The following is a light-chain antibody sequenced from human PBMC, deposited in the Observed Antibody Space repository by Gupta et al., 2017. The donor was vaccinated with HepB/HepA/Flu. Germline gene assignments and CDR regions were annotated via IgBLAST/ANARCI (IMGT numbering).Light chain of an antibody. CDR3: HQHFSSPLT. J-gene: IGKJ4*01. Sequence: EIVMIQSPDSLAVSLGERATITCKSSQTVLPTSNKKNFLACYQQRPGQPPRLVISCSSTRESWVPDRFSGGGSGTDFTLPIISLLPKDVAVYYCHQHFSSPLTFGGGTKLEIK. CDR2: CSS. V-gene: IGKV4-1*01. CDR1: QTVLPTSNKKNF.